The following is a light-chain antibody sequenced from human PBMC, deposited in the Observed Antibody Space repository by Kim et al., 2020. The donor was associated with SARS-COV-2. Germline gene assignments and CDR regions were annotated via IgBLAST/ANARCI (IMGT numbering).Light chain of an antibody. Sequence: VSPGQTASITCAGDKLGDKYACWYQQKPGQSPVLVIYQDSKRPSGIPERFSGSNSGNTATLTISGTQAMDEADYYCQAWDSSHVVFGGGTQLTVL. CDR3: QAWDSSHVV. J-gene: IGLJ2*01. CDR2: QDS. CDR1: KLGDKY. V-gene: IGLV3-1*01.